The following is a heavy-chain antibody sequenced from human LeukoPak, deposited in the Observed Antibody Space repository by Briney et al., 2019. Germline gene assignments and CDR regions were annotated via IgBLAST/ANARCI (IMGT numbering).Heavy chain of an antibody. J-gene: IGHJ5*02. Sequence: SQTLSLTCVISGDSVSSKSAAWNWMSQSPSRGLEWLGRTYYRSKWYNDSAVAVESRITINPDTSKNQYSLHLNSVTPEDTAVYYCARGFRSSGGNWFDPWGQGTLVTVSS. CDR1: GDSVSSKSAA. V-gene: IGHV6-1*01. CDR3: ARGFRSSGGNWFDP. D-gene: IGHD2-15*01. CDR2: TYYRSKWYN.